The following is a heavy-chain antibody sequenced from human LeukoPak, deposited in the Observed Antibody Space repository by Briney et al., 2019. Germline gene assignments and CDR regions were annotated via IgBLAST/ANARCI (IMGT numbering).Heavy chain of an antibody. CDR1: GYTLTELS. J-gene: IGHJ4*02. D-gene: IGHD2-2*01. Sequence: ASVKVSCKVSGYTLTELSMHWVRQAPGKGLEWMGGFDPEDGETIYAQKFQGRVTMTEDTSTDTAYMELSSLRSEDTAVYYCTTGLLGYCSSTTCYGGVYWGQGTLVAVSS. CDR2: FDPEDGET. V-gene: IGHV1-24*01. CDR3: TTGLLGYCSSTTCYGGVY.